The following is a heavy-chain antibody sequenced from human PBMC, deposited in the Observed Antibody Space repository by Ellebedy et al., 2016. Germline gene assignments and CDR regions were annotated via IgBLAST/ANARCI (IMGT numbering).Heavy chain of an antibody. J-gene: IGHJ4*02. Sequence: GESLKISCAASGFTFSSYWMHWVRQAPGKGLEWVAVISYDGSNKYYADSVKGRFTISRDNSKNTLYLQMNSLRAEDTAVYYCARGEITMIVVDPPYYWGQGTLVTVSS. CDR2: ISYDGSNK. V-gene: IGHV3-30*03. CDR1: GFTFSSYW. CDR3: ARGEITMIVVDPPYY. D-gene: IGHD3-22*01.